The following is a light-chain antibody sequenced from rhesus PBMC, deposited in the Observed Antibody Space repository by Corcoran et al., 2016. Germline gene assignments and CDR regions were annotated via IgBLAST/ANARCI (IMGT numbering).Light chain of an antibody. CDR3: QQDNSDPLT. V-gene: IGKV1-37*01. CDR1: QGIGSF. CDR2: YSS. Sequence: DIQMTQSPSSLSASVGDRVTLTCRASQGIGSFLAWYQQQPGKAPKPLIYYSSNLENGVPTRFSGSGSVTEFTLTISSLQPEEFATYFCQQDNSDPLTFGGGTKVEIK. J-gene: IGKJ4*01.